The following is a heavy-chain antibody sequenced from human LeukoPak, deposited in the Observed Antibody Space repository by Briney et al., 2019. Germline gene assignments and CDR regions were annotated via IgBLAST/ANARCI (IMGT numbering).Heavy chain of an antibody. J-gene: IGHJ6*03. Sequence: GGTLRLSCAASGFTFSGFAMSWIRQAPGKGLEWVSSISRSGESTFYADSVRDRFTISRDNSKNTLSLQINSLRAEDTAVYYCGGGGFGEAYYYYYYMDVWGKGTTVTVSS. CDR1: GFTFSGFA. CDR3: GGGGFGEAYYYYYYMDV. V-gene: IGHV3-23*01. D-gene: IGHD3-10*01. CDR2: ISRSGEST.